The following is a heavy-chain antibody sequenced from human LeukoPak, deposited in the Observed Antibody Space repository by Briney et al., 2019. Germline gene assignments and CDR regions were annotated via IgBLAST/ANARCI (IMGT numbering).Heavy chain of an antibody. CDR1: GGTLSSYA. V-gene: IGHV1-69*04. CDR2: IIPILGIA. D-gene: IGHD6-19*01. J-gene: IGHJ3*02. Sequence: ASVKVSCKASGGTLSSYAISWVRQAPGQGLEWMGRIIPILGIANYEQQFQGRVTITADKSPSTAYMELSSPRSEDTAVYYCARDQEQWLEYAFDIWGQGTMVTVSS. CDR3: ARDQEQWLEYAFDI.